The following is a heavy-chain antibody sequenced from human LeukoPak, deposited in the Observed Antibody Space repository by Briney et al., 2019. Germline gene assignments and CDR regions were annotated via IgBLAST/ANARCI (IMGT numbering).Heavy chain of an antibody. D-gene: IGHD3-3*01. J-gene: IGHJ6*02. CDR3: ARDREDYDFWSGPPYYYGMDV. Sequence: PSETLSLTCTVSGGSISSYYWSWIRQPPGKGLEWIGYIYYSGSTNYNPSLKSRVTISVDTSKNQFSLELSSVTAADTAVYYCARDREDYDFWSGPPYYYGMDVWGQGTTVTVSS. CDR1: GGSISSYY. V-gene: IGHV4-59*01. CDR2: IYYSGST.